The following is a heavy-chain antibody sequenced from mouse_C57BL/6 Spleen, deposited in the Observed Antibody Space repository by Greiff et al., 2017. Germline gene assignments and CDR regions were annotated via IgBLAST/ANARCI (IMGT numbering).Heavy chain of an antibody. Sequence: EVKLMESGPGLVKPSQSLSLTCSVTGYSITSGYYWNWIRQFPGNKLEWMGYISYDGSNNYNPALKNRTSITRDTSKNQFFLKLNSVTTEDTATYYCARLLGRYFDVWGTGTTVTVSS. V-gene: IGHV3-6*01. CDR2: ISYDGSN. J-gene: IGHJ1*03. D-gene: IGHD4-1*01. CDR3: ARLLGRYFDV. CDR1: GYSITSGYY.